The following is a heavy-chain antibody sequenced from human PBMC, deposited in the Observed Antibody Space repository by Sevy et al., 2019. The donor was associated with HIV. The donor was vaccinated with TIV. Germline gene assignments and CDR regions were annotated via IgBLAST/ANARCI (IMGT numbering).Heavy chain of an antibody. CDR1: GYSFTSYW. D-gene: IGHD6-13*01. CDR3: ARLSLGPREGVAAATYYFDY. Sequence: GESLKISCKGSGYSFTSYWIGWVRQMPGKGLEWMGIIYPGDSGTRYSPSFQGQVTISADKSISTAYLQWSSLKASDTAMYYCARLSLGPREGVAAATYYFDYWGQGTLVTVSS. J-gene: IGHJ4*02. CDR2: IYPGDSGT. V-gene: IGHV5-51*01.